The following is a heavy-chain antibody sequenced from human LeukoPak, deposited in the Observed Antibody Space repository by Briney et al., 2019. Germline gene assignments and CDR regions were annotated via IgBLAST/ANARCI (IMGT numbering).Heavy chain of an antibody. V-gene: IGHV1-8*03. CDR2: MNPNSGNT. J-gene: IGHJ4*02. Sequence: ASVKVSCKASGYTFTSYDINWVRQATGQGLEWMGWMNPNSGNTGYAQKFQGRVTITRNTSISTAYMELSSLRSEDTAVYYCATETYGDTVFKFDYWGQGTLVTVSS. CDR3: ATETYGDTVFKFDY. D-gene: IGHD4-17*01. CDR1: GYTFTSYD.